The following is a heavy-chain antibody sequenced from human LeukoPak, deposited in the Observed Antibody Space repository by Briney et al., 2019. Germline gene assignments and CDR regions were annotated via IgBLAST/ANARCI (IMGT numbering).Heavy chain of an antibody. Sequence: TGGSLRLSCAASGFIFSSFGMHWVRQAQGKGLEWVAVIWYDGSKIHYVDSVKGRFTISGDNSKNTLYLQMNSLRGEDTAVYYCARGFGGSSVALDYWGQGTLVTVSS. V-gene: IGHV3-33*01. D-gene: IGHD1-26*01. CDR1: GFIFSSFG. CDR3: ARGFGGSSVALDY. J-gene: IGHJ4*02. CDR2: IWYDGSKI.